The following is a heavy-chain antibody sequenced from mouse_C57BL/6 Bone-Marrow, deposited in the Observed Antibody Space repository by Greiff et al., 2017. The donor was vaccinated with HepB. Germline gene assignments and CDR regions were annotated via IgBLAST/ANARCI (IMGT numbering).Heavy chain of an antibody. J-gene: IGHJ2*01. Sequence: VQLQQSGAELVRPGASVKLSCTASGYTFTSYGIRWVKQRTGQGLEWIGKIYPGSGNTDYNEKFQGKATLTADKSSSTAYMQLSSLTSEDTAVYYCARETANGSTHDYGDWGQGTTLT. CDR1: GYTFTSYG. CDR2: IYPGSGNT. D-gene: IGHD5-1*01. CDR3: ARETANGSTHDYGD. V-gene: IGHV1-81*01.